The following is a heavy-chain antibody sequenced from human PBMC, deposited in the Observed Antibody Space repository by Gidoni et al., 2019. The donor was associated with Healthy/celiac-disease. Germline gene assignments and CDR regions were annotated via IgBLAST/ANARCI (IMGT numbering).Heavy chain of an antibody. CDR1: GFPCSSYA. Sequence: EVQLLESGGGLVQPGGSLRLSCAASGFPCSSYAMSWFRQAPGKGLEWVSAISGSGGSTYYADSVKGRFTISRDNSKNTLYLQMNSLRAEDTAVYYCAKGVWYQLPPYWFDPWGQGTLVTVSS. CDR2: ISGSGGST. D-gene: IGHD2-2*01. J-gene: IGHJ5*02. CDR3: AKGVWYQLPPYWFDP. V-gene: IGHV3-23*01.